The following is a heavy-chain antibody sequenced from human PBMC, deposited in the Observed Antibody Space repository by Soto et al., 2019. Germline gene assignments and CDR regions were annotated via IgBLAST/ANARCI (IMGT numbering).Heavy chain of an antibody. CDR3: AKDLIGVVVPAAMIGTNYYYGMDV. Sequence: PGGSLRLSCAASGFTFSSYGMHWVRQAPGKGLEWVAVISYDGSNKYYADSVKGRFTISRDNSKNTLYLQMNSLRAEDTAVYYCAKDLIGVVVPAAMIGTNYYYGMDVWGQGTTVTVSS. V-gene: IGHV3-30*18. CDR2: ISYDGSNK. J-gene: IGHJ6*02. D-gene: IGHD2-2*01. CDR1: GFTFSSYG.